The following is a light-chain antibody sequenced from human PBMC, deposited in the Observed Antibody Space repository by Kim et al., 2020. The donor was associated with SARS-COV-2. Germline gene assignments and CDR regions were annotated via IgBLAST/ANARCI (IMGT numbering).Light chain of an antibody. V-gene: IGLV2-11*01. Sequence: VAISCTGTSSDVGGYNYVSWYQQHPGKAPKVMIYDVGKRPSGVPDRFSGSKSGNTASLTISGLQAEDEADYYCCSYAGSYTFVVFGGGTKLTVL. CDR2: DVG. CDR3: CSYAGSYTFVV. CDR1: SSDVGGYNY. J-gene: IGLJ2*01.